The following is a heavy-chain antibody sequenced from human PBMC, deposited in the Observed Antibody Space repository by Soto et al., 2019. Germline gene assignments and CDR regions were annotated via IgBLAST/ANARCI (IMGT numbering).Heavy chain of an antibody. CDR3: ASVNRGAAGDFDY. J-gene: IGHJ4*02. CDR2: IIPNFGTA. CDR1: GGTFSSYA. V-gene: IGHV1-69*13. Sequence: SVKVSCKASGGTFSSYAISWVRQAPGQGLEWMGGIIPNFGTANYAQKFQGRVTMTADESTSTAYMELSSLRSEDTAVYYCASVNRGAAGDFDYWGRGTLVTVSS. D-gene: IGHD6-25*01.